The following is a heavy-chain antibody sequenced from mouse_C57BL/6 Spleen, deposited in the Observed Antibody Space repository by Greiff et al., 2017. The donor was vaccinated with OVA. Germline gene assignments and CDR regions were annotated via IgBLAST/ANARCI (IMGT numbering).Heavy chain of an antibody. J-gene: IGHJ2*01. Sequence: EVQLQESGPGLVKPSQSLSLTCSVTGYSITSGYYWNWIRQFPGNKLEWMGYISYDGSNNYNPSLKNRISITRDTSKNQFFLKLNSVTTEDTATYYCAREDTTVVDPFDYWGQGTTLTVSS. CDR3: AREDTTVVDPFDY. V-gene: IGHV3-6*01. CDR1: GYSITSGYY. D-gene: IGHD1-1*01. CDR2: ISYDGSN.